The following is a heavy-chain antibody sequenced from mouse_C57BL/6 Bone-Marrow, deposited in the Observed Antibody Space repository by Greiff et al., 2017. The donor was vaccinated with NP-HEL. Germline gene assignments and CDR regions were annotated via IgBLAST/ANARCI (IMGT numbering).Heavy chain of an antibody. Sequence: QVQLQQPGAELVMPGASVKLSCKASGYTFTSYWMHWVKQRPGQGLEWIGEIDPSDSYTNYNQKFKGKSTLTVDKSSSTAYMPLSSLTSEDSAVDYYASTHYDCYAMDYWGQGTSVTVSS. CDR3: ASTHYDCYAMDY. CDR1: GYTFTSYW. CDR2: IDPSDSYT. J-gene: IGHJ4*01. D-gene: IGHD1-2*01. V-gene: IGHV1-69*01.